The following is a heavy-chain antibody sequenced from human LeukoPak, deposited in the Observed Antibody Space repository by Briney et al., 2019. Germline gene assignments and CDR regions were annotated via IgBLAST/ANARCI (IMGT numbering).Heavy chain of an antibody. Sequence: GASVKVSCKASGYTFTDYYMHWVRQAPGQGLEWMGWINPNSGGTNYAQKFQGRVTMTRDTSISTAYMELSRLRSDDTAVYYCASSSGMVRGVMGYVYWGQGTLVTVSS. J-gene: IGHJ4*02. D-gene: IGHD3-10*01. CDR2: INPNSGGT. V-gene: IGHV1-2*02. CDR1: GYTFTDYY. CDR3: ASSSGMVRGVMGYVY.